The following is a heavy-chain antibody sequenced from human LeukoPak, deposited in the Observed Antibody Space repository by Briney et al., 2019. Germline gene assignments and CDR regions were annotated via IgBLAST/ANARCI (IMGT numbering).Heavy chain of an antibody. CDR2: IIPIFGTA. Sequence: SVKVSCKASGGTFSSYAISWVRQAPGQGLEWMGGIIPIFGTANYAQKFQGRVTMTRDTSTSTVYMELSSLRSEDTAVYYCARDVPYSSGWSYYYYYGMDVWGQGTTVTVSS. J-gene: IGHJ6*02. V-gene: IGHV1-69*05. D-gene: IGHD6-19*01. CDR1: GGTFSSYA. CDR3: ARDVPYSSGWSYYYYYGMDV.